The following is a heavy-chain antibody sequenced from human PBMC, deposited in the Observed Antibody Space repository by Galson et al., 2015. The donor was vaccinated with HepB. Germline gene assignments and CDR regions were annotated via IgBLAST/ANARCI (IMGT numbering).Heavy chain of an antibody. CDR2: INPTSGGT. D-gene: IGHD1-26*01. V-gene: IGHV1-2*02. Sequence: SVKVSCKASGYTFTGYFMHWVRQSPGQGLEWMGWINPTSGGTNYAPKFQGRVTMTRDTSFSTAYMELSSLTSDDTAVYYCARLRIVGSTTAFDYWGQGTLVTVSS. CDR1: GYTFTGYF. J-gene: IGHJ4*02. CDR3: ARLRIVGSTTAFDY.